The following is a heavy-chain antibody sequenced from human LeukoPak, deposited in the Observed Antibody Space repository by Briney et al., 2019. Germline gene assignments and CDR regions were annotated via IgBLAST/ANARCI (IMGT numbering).Heavy chain of an antibody. D-gene: IGHD6-13*01. Sequence: GGSLRLSCAASGFTFSNTWMSWVRQAPGKGLEWVGRIKSKTDGGTTDFAAPVKGRFTISRDDSKNTLYLQMNSLKTEDTAVYYCTTYSSSWLQYYYYYYIDVWGKGTTVTVSS. V-gene: IGHV3-15*01. CDR3: TTYSSSWLQYYYYYYIDV. J-gene: IGHJ6*03. CDR2: IKSKTDGGTT. CDR1: GFTFSNTW.